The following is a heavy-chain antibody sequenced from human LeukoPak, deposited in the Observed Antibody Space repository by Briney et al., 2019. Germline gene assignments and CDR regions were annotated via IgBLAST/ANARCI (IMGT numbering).Heavy chain of an antibody. CDR2: ISSSSIYI. CDR1: GFTFSSYS. D-gene: IGHD6-19*01. Sequence: GGSLRLSCAASGFTFSSYSMNWVRQAPGKGLEWVSCISSSSIYISYAHSVKGRFPISRDNANNSLYLQMNSLRAEDTAVYYCARDIAVAGWSLSWFDPWGQGTLVTVSS. J-gene: IGHJ5*02. V-gene: IGHV3-21*01. CDR3: ARDIAVAGWSLSWFDP.